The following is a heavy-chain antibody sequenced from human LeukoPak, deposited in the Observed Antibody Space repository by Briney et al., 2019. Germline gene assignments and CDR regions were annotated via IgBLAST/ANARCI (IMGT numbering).Heavy chain of an antibody. CDR2: LCRSGEYT. CDR3: VKDRPCDTCMPMDA. CDR1: GFRFTGYS. V-gene: IGHV3-23*01. D-gene: IGHD2-2*01. J-gene: IGHJ6*02. Sequence: PGGSLRLSCAASGFRFTGYSMSGVRQAPGKGLEGGAGLCRSGEYTYYADSVKGRFTISRDNSKDTVSLQMNSLRAEDSAIYYCVKDRPCDTCMPMDAWGQGTTVTVSS.